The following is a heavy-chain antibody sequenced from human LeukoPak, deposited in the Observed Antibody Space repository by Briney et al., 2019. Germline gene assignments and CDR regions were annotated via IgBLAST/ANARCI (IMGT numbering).Heavy chain of an antibody. D-gene: IGHD1-26*01. CDR2: ISSSSSYI. CDR3: ARGPEWELLGGFDY. Sequence: KPGGSLRLSCAASGFTFSSYSMNWVRQAPGKGLEWVSSISSSSSYIYYADSVKGRFTISRDNAKTSLYLQMNSLRAEDTAVYYCARGPEWELLGGFDYWGQGTLVTVSS. J-gene: IGHJ4*02. CDR1: GFTFSSYS. V-gene: IGHV3-21*01.